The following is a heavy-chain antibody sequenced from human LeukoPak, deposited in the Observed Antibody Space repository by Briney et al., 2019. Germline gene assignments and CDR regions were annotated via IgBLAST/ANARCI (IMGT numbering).Heavy chain of an antibody. CDR3: ATEGSISASGFDS. CDR1: GYTLIQLA. D-gene: IGHD2-2*01. V-gene: IGHV1-24*01. Sequence: ASVKVSCKVAGYTLIQLAVHWVRQAPGKGLEWMGGFNPENGEIIYAQSLEGRVAMTEDTSKDTAYMELSSLRSEDTAVYYCATEGSISASGFDSWGQGTVVTVSS. CDR2: FNPENGEI. J-gene: IGHJ4*02.